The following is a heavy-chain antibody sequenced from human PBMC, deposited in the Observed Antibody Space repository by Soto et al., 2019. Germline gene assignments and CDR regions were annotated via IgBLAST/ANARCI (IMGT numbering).Heavy chain of an antibody. V-gene: IGHV1-69*04. Sequence: GASVKVSCKASGGTFSSYAISWVRQAPGQGLEWMGRIIPILGIANYAQKFQGRVTITADKSTSTAYMELSSLRSEDTAVYYCAREDIVRYYYYMDVWGKGTTVTVSS. J-gene: IGHJ6*03. D-gene: IGHD2-15*01. CDR2: IIPILGIA. CDR1: GGTFSSYA. CDR3: AREDIVRYYYYMDV.